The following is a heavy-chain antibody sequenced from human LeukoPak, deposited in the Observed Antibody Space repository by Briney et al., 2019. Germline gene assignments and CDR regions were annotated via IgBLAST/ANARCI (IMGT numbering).Heavy chain of an antibody. J-gene: IGHJ4*02. Sequence: SETLSLTCTVSGGSISSYYWSWIRQPPGKGLEWIGYIYYSGSTNYNPSLKSRVTISGDTSRNRFSLKLSAVTAADTAVYYCARGYYDSSPGYWGQGTLVTVSS. CDR1: GGSISSYY. CDR2: IYYSGST. D-gene: IGHD3-22*01. CDR3: ARGYYDSSPGY. V-gene: IGHV4-59*01.